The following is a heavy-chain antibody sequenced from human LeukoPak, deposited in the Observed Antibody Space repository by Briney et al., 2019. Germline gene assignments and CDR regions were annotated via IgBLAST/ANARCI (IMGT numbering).Heavy chain of an antibody. V-gene: IGHV3-30*14. CDR1: GFTFSSYA. Sequence: GSLRLSCAASGFTFSSYAMHWVRQAPGKGLEWVAVISYDGSNKYYADSVKGRFTISRDNSKNTLYLQMNSLRAEDTAVYYXXXXXXXCSSTSCYDYWGQGTLVTVPS. CDR3: XXXXXXCSSTSCYDY. D-gene: IGHD2-2*01. J-gene: IGHJ4*02. CDR2: ISYDGSNK.